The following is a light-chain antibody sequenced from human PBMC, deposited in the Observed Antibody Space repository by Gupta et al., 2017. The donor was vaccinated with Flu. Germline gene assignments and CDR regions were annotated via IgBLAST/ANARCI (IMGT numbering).Light chain of an antibody. J-gene: IGLJ1*01. CDR3: ASYTSTLPFV. V-gene: IGLV2-14*01. CDR2: EVT. CDR1: SSDVGAYNY. Sequence: QSALTQPASVSGSPGQSITISCIGTSSDVGAYNYVSWYQVHPGSAPKLMIFEVTLRASGVSDRFSGSKSGNTAPLTISGLRPEDEAEYYCASYTSTLPFVFGTGTKVIVL.